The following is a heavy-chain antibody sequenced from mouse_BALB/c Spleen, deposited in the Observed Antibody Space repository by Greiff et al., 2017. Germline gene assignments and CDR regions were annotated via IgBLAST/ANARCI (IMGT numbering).Heavy chain of an antibody. D-gene: IGHD2-4*01. CDR3: ARWEDYDGFDY. J-gene: IGHJ2*01. CDR1: GYTFTSYW. V-gene: IGHV1-7*01. CDR2: INPSTGYT. Sequence: QVQLKQSGAELAKPGASVKMSCKASGYTFTSYWMHWVKQRPGQGLEWIGYINPSTGYTEYNQKFKDKATLTADKSSSTAYMQLSSLTSEDSAVYYCARWEDYDGFDYWGQGTTLTVSS.